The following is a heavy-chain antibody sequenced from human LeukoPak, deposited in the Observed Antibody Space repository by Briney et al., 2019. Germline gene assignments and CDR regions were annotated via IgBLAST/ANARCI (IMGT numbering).Heavy chain of an antibody. D-gene: IGHD4-17*01. Sequence: PGGSLRLSCAASGFTVSSNYMSWVRQAPGKGLEWVSVTYSGGSTYYADSVKGRFTISRDNSKNTLYLQMNSLRAEDTAVYYCAITVTVYYYGMDVWGQGTTVTVSS. CDR1: GFTVSSNY. V-gene: IGHV3-66*01. CDR2: TYSGGST. CDR3: AITVTVYYYGMDV. J-gene: IGHJ6*02.